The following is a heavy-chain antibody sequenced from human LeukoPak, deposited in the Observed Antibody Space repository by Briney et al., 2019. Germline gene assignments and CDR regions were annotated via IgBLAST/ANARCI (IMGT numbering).Heavy chain of an antibody. D-gene: IGHD2-2*01. CDR1: GGTFSSYA. Sequence: SVKVSCKASGGTFSSYAISWVRQAPGQGLEWMGGIIPIFGTANYAQKFQGRVTITADESTSTAYMELSSLRSEDTAVYYCAKAQGYCSSTSCPYYFDYWGQGTLVTVSS. CDR3: AKAQGYCSSTSCPYYFDY. V-gene: IGHV1-69*01. J-gene: IGHJ4*02. CDR2: IIPIFGTA.